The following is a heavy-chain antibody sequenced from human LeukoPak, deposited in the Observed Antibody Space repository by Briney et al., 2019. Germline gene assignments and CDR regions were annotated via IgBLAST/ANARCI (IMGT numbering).Heavy chain of an antibody. V-gene: IGHV1-18*01. CDR2: ISAYNGNT. J-gene: IGHJ4*02. CDR1: GYTFTSYG. Sequence: GASVKVSCKASGYTFTSYGISWVRRAPGQGLEWMGWISAYNGNTNYAQKLQGRVTMTRNTSISTAYMELSSLRSEDTAVYYCARVKFRGVSAVGYWGQGTLVTVSS. CDR3: ARVKFRGVSAVGY. D-gene: IGHD3-10*01.